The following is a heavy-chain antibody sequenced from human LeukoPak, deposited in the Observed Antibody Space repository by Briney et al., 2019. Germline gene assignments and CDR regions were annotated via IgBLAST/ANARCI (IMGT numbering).Heavy chain of an antibody. J-gene: IGHJ4*02. V-gene: IGHV1-3*01. Sequence: ASVKVSCKASGYTFSGYAVQWVRQAPGQRLEWLGWINAGNGHTKYSQKFQGRVTITRDTSASTAYMELSSLRSEDTAVYYCAKARWTATATTYYLEYWGLGTLVTVSS. CDR3: AKARWTATATTYYLEY. CDR2: INAGNGHT. D-gene: IGHD4-17*01. CDR1: GYTFSGYA.